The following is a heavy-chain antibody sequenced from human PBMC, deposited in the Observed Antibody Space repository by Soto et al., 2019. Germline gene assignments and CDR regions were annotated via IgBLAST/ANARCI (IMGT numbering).Heavy chain of an antibody. CDR2: IYYSGST. CDR3: ARDLGIAAGWFDP. J-gene: IGHJ5*02. D-gene: IGHD6-13*01. Sequence: QLQLQESGPGLVKPSETLSLTCTVSGGSISSSSYYWGWIRQPPGKGLEWIGSIYYSGSTYYNPSLKSRVTISVDTSKIQFSLKLSSVTAADTDVYYCARDLGIAAGWFDPWGQGTLVTVSS. CDR1: GGSISSSSYY. V-gene: IGHV4-39*01.